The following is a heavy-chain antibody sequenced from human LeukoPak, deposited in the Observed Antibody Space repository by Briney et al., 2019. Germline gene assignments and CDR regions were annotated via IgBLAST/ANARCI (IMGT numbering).Heavy chain of an antibody. CDR3: AKGGLYSSSSIDY. CDR2: ISSSGGTT. D-gene: IGHD6-6*01. V-gene: IGHV3-23*01. J-gene: IGHJ4*02. CDR1: GFTFSSYA. Sequence: PGGSLRLSCAASGFTFSSYAMSWVRQAPGKGLEWVSVISSSGGTTYYADSVMGRFTISRDNSKNTLYLQMNSLRAEDTAVYYCAKGGLYSSSSIDYWGQGTLVTVSS.